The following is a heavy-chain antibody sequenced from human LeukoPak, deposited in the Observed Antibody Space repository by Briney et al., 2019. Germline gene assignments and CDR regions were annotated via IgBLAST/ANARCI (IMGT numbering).Heavy chain of an antibody. CDR2: ISGGGGST. D-gene: IGHD1-26*01. V-gene: IGHV3-23*01. J-gene: IGHJ4*02. CDR1: GFTFTSYS. CDR3: AKGGKWDVTPFDY. Sequence: GSLRLSCAASGFTFTSYSMNWVRQAPGKGVEWVSTISGGGGSTYYADSVKGRFTISRDNSKNTLYLQVNSLRVEDTAVYYCAKGGKWDVTPFDYWGQGTLVTVSS.